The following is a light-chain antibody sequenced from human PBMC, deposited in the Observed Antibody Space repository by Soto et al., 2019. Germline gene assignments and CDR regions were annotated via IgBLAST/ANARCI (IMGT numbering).Light chain of an antibody. Sequence: EIVLTQSPGTLSLSPGERATLSCRASQSVSSSYLAWYQQKPGQAPRLLIYGASSRATGIPDRFSGSGSGTDFTLTISRLEPEDFAVYYCQQYGSSPTFDQGTRLVIK. CDR3: QQYGSSPT. V-gene: IGKV3-20*01. CDR1: QSVSSSY. CDR2: GAS. J-gene: IGKJ5*01.